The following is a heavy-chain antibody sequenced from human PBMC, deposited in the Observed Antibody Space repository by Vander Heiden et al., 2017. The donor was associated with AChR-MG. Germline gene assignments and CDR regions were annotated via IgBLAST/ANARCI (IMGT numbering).Heavy chain of an antibody. J-gene: IGHJ6*02. CDR1: GGSISSSRYH. V-gene: IGHV4-39*01. CDR3: ARHGPRNYDFWSGYYHYYGMDV. Sequence: QLQLQESGPGLVKPSETLSLTCTVSGGSISSSRYHWGWIRQPPGKGLEWIGSIYYSGSTYYNPSLKSRVTISVDTSKNQFSLKLSSVTAADTAVYYCARHGPRNYDFWSGYYHYYGMDVWGQGTTVTVSS. D-gene: IGHD3-3*01. CDR2: IYYSGST.